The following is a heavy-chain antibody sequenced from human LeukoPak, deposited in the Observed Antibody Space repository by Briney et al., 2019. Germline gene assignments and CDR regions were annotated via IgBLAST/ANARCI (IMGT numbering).Heavy chain of an antibody. CDR3: ARGRDGYNDD. CDR2: IYYSGST. D-gene: IGHD5-24*01. CDR1: GGSISSYY. Sequence: PSETLSLTCTVSGGSISSYYWSWIRQPPGKRLEWIGYIYYSGSTNYNPSLKSRVTISVDTSKNQFSLKLSSVTAADTAVYYCARGRDGYNDDWGQGTLVAVSS. J-gene: IGHJ4*02. V-gene: IGHV4-59*01.